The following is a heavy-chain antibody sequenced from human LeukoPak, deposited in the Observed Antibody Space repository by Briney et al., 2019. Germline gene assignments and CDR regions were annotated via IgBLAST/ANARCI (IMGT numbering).Heavy chain of an antibody. CDR2: INRNGGST. CDR3: ARGFRNGPFDC. J-gene: IGHJ4*02. Sequence: GGSLRLSCEASGFTFDDYGMSWVRQPPGKGLEWVSGINRNGGSTDYADSVKGRFTISRDNAKNSHFLQMNSLRVEDTALYYCARGFRNGPFDCWGQGTLITVSS. CDR1: GFTFDDYG. V-gene: IGHV3-20*04. D-gene: IGHD2-8*01.